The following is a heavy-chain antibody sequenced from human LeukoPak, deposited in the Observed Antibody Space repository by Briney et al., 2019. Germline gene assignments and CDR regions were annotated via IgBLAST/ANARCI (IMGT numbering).Heavy chain of an antibody. Sequence: ASVKVSCKASGYTFTSYAMNWVRQAPGQGLEWMGWINTNTGNPTYAQGFTGRFVFSLDTSVSTAYLQISSLKAEDTAVYYCARDSQYYYDSSGPLQDYWGQGTLVTVSS. D-gene: IGHD3-22*01. CDR3: ARDSQYYYDSSGPLQDY. CDR2: INTNTGNP. J-gene: IGHJ4*02. V-gene: IGHV7-4-1*02. CDR1: GYTFTSYA.